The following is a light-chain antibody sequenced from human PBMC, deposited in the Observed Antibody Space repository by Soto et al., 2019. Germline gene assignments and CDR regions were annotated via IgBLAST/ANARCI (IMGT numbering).Light chain of an antibody. V-gene: IGLV2-14*01. CDR3: SSFTSSILV. Sequence: QSALTQPASVSGSPGQTITISCTGPSSDVGGYTSVSWYQQHPGKAPKRLIYDVTYRPSGVSTRFSGSKSGNTASLTISGLQAEDEADYYCSSFTSSILVFGGGTKLTV. CDR1: SSDVGGYTS. J-gene: IGLJ3*02. CDR2: DVT.